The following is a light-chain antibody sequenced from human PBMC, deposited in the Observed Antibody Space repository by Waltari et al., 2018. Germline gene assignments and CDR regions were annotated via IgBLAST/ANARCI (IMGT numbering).Light chain of an antibody. CDR3: QNYFTYPLT. V-gene: IGKV1-8*01. J-gene: IGKJ1*01. Sequence: AVRLTQSPSSFSASTGDRVTITCRASQDIRSYLAWYQQKPGKAPKLLIYAESTLQSWVQARFSGSGSVTDFTLTISGLQSEDFATYYCQNYFTYPLTFGQGTKVEIK. CDR1: QDIRSY. CDR2: AES.